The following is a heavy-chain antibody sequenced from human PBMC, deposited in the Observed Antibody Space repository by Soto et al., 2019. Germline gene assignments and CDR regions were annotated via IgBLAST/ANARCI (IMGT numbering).Heavy chain of an antibody. CDR3: VKDGWYGITMIPPSFDY. Sequence: GGSLRLSCSASGFTFSSYAMHWVRQAPGKGLEYVSAISSNGGSTYYADSVKGRFTISRDNSKNTLYLQMSSQRAEDTAVYYCVKDGWYGITMIPPSFDYWGQGTLVT. CDR1: GFTFSSYA. V-gene: IGHV3-64D*06. CDR2: ISSNGGST. D-gene: IGHD3-22*01. J-gene: IGHJ4*02.